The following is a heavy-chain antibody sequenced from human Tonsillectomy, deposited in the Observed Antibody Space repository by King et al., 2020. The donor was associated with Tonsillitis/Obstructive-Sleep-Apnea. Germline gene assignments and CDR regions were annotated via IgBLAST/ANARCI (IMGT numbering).Heavy chain of an antibody. CDR3: AHSLRYYYDRNGSPYYFDY. Sequence: ITLKESGPTLVKPTQTLTLTCTFSGFALNTGGMGVAWIRQPPGRALEWLALIYWDDDIRYSPSLKSRLTITKDTSKNQVVLTMTNMDPVDTATYYCAHSLRYYYDRNGSPYYFDYWGQGILVTVSS. J-gene: IGHJ4*02. CDR2: IYWDDDI. CDR1: GFALNTGGMG. D-gene: IGHD3-22*01. V-gene: IGHV2-5*02.